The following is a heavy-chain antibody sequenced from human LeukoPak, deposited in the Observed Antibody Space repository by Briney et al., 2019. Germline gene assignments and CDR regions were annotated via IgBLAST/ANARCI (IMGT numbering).Heavy chain of an antibody. D-gene: IGHD2-2*01. V-gene: IGHV3-30*06. J-gene: IGHJ5*02. CDR2: TSDDGRKK. Sequence: GGSLRLSCAASGFTFSSYGMHWVRQGPGKGLEWVAVTSDDGRKKYYADSVKGRFTISRDNSKNTLYLQMNSLRTDDTAIYYCARDRSYAVNQGGWLDPWGQGTLVSVSS. CDR3: ARDRSYAVNQGGWLDP. CDR1: GFTFSSYG.